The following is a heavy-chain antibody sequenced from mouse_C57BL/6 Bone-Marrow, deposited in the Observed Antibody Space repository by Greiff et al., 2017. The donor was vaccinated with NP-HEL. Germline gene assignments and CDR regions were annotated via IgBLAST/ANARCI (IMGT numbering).Heavy chain of an antibody. CDR1: GFTFSDYG. CDR3: ARGGLGRAWFAY. CDR2: ISSGSSTI. J-gene: IGHJ3*01. Sequence: EVKLMESGGGLVKPGGSLKLSCAASGFTFSDYGMHWVRQAPEKGLEWVAYISSGSSTIYYADTVKGRFTISRDNAKNTLFLQMTSLRSEDTAMYYCARGGLGRAWFAYWGQGTLVTVSA. D-gene: IGHD4-1*01. V-gene: IGHV5-17*01.